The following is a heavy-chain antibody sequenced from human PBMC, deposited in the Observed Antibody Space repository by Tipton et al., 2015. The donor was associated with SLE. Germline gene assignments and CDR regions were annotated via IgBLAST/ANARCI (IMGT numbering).Heavy chain of an antibody. V-gene: IGHV3-48*01. D-gene: IGHD3-10*01. J-gene: IGHJ1*01. CDR1: GFTFSSYS. CDR3: ARHPRHITASGTYPKAGSQH. Sequence: SLRLSCAASGFTFSSYSMNWVRQAPGKGLEWVSYISSSSSTIYYADSVKGRFTISRDNSKSSLYLQMNSLRAEDTAVYYCARHPRHITASGTYPKAGSQHWGQGTLVIVSS. CDR2: ISSSSSTI.